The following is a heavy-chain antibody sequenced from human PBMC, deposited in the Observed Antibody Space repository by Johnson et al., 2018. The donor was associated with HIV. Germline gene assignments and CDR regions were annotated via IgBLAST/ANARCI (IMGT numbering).Heavy chain of an antibody. J-gene: IGHJ3*02. Sequence: VQLVESGGGVVQPGGSLRLSCAASGFTFSSYAMSWVRQAPGKGLEWFSYISSSGGTIYYADSVKGRFSISRDNAKNSLYLQMNSLSAEDTAVYYCARDRGYWDAFDIWGQGTMVIVSS. CDR2: ISSSGGTI. CDR1: GFTFSSYA. CDR3: ARDRGYWDAFDI. V-gene: IGHV3-48*04. D-gene: IGHD3-22*01.